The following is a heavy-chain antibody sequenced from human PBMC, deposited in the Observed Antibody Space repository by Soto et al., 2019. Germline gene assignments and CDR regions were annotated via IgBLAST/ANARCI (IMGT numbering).Heavy chain of an antibody. J-gene: IGHJ4*02. V-gene: IGHV3-21*01. CDR3: ARDYGDYVALNFDY. CDR2: ISSSSSYI. D-gene: IGHD4-17*01. Sequence: EVQLVESGGGLVKPGGSLRLSCAASGFTFSSYSMNWVRQAPGKGLEWVSSISSSSSYIYYADSVKGRFPISRDNAKNSLYLQMNSLRAEDTAVYYCARDYGDYVALNFDYWGQGTLVTVSS. CDR1: GFTFSSYS.